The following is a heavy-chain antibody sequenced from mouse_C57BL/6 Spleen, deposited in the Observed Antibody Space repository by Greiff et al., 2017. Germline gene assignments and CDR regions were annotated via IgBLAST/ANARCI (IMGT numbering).Heavy chain of an antibody. J-gene: IGHJ3*01. V-gene: IGHV1-72*01. CDR2: IDPNSGGT. D-gene: IGHD2-5*01. CDR1: TSYW. Sequence: VQLQQPGAELVKPGASVKLSFTSYWMHWVKQRPGRGLEWIGRIDPNSGGTKYNEKFKSKATLTVDKPSSTAYMQLSSLTSEDSAVYYCAYSNYGGFAYWGQGTLVTVSA. CDR3: AYSNYGGFAY.